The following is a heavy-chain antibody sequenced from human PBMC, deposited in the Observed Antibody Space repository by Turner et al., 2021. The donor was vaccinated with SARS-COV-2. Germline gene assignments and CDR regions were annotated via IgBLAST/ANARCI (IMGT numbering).Heavy chain of an antibody. D-gene: IGHD6-13*01. CDR3: AGGIPAAAGLVNWFDP. J-gene: IGHJ5*02. V-gene: IGHV4-59*01. CDR1: GGSFSSYY. CDR2: IYYSWST. Sequence: QVQLQESDPGLVKPAATLSLTGTAVGGSFSSYYCSWIRQPPGKGLEWIGYIYYSWSTNYNPPLKSRFTISIDTSKNQFSLKLSSVTAADTAVYYCAGGIPAAAGLVNWFDPWGQGTLVTVSS.